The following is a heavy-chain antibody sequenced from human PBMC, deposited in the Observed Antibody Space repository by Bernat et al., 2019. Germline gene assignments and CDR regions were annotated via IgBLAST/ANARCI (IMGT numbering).Heavy chain of an antibody. CDR1: GFSLSTNQVG. V-gene: IGHV2-5*02. J-gene: IGHJ4*02. CDR3: AHRNPRCCNSWDTGYFDS. D-gene: IGHD2-15*01. Sequence: QITLMESGPTLVKPTHTLTLTCTFSGFSLSTNQVGVGWIRQPPGKAPEWLGIIYWDDDRRYSPSLKNRLSIIKDTSNNQVVLLMTDMDPVDTGTYYCAHRNPRCCNSWDTGYFDSWGQGTLVTVSS. CDR2: IYWDDDR.